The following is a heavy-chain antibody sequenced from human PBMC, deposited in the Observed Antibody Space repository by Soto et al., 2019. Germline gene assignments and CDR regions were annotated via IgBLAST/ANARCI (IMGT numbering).Heavy chain of an antibody. CDR3: ARRYCSSSSCHSSSGMDV. J-gene: IGHJ6*02. CDR2: ISYDGNNK. V-gene: IGHV3-30-3*01. Sequence: GGSLRLSCAASAFTFSSYAMHWVRQAPGKGLEWVAVISYDGNNKYYADSVKGRFTISRDNSKNTLYLQMNSLRNEDTAVYFCARRYCSSSSCHSSSGMDVWGQGTTVTVSS. D-gene: IGHD2-2*01. CDR1: AFTFSSYA.